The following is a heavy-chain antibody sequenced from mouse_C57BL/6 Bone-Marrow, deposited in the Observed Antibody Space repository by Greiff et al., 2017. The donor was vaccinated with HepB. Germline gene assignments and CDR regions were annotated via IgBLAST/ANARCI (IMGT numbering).Heavy chain of an antibody. CDR3: ARQSDCDDGAWFAY. D-gene: IGHD1-2*01. CDR2: INSDGGST. Sequence: EVKLVESGGGLVQPGESLKLSCESNEYAFPSHDMSWVRKTPEKRLELVAAINSDGGSTYYPDTMESRFIISRDNTKKTLYLQMSSLRSEDTALYYCARQSDCDDGAWFAYWGQGTLVTVSA. V-gene: IGHV5-2*01. J-gene: IGHJ3*01. CDR1: EYAFPSHD.